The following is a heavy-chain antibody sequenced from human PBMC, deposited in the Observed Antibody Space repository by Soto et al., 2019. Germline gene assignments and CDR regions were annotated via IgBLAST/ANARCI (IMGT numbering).Heavy chain of an antibody. J-gene: IGHJ4*02. CDR3: GRDPHSGRNFDY. CDR1: GGSISSSNW. V-gene: IGHV4-4*02. Sequence: QVQLQESGPGLVKPSETLSLTCAVSGGSISSSNWWSWVRQPPEKGLEWIGEIYHKGITNYNPSLQSRVTILVDKSKNQVSLKLTSVTAADTAVYYCGRDPHSGRNFDYWGQGILVTVSP. D-gene: IGHD1-26*01. CDR2: IYHKGIT.